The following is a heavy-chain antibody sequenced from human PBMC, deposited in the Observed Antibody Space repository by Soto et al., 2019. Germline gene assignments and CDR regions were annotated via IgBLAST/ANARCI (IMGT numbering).Heavy chain of an antibody. V-gene: IGHV6-1*01. J-gene: IGHJ6*02. CDR1: GDSVSSNSAA. Sequence: SQTLSLTCAISGDSVSSNSAAWNWIRQSPSRGLEWLGRTYYRSKWYNDYAVSVKSRITINPDTSKNQFSLQLNSVTPEDTAVYYCAMNYISSSWDYYYGMDVWGQGTTVTVSS. D-gene: IGHD6-6*01. CDR2: TYYRSKWYN. CDR3: AMNYISSSWDYYYGMDV.